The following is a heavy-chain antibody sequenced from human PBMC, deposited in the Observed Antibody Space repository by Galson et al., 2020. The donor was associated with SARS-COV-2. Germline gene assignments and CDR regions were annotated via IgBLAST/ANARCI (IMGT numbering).Heavy chain of an antibody. D-gene: IGHD3-16*01. CDR2: ISYDGSNK. Sequence: GGSLRLSCAASGFTFSSYAMHWVRQAPGKGLEWVAVISYDGSNKYYADSVKGRFTISRDNSKNTRYLQMNSLRAEDTAVYYCARDLGRGGAGKDSLDYWGQGTLVTVSS. J-gene: IGHJ4*02. CDR3: ARDLGRGGAGKDSLDY. V-gene: IGHV3-30*04. CDR1: GFTFSSYA.